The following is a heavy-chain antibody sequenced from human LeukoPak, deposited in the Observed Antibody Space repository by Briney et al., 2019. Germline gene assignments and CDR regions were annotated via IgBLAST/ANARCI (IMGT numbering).Heavy chain of an antibody. J-gene: IGHJ4*02. CDR1: GYTFTSYG. CDR3: ARVRAAGTFYFDY. V-gene: IGHV1-18*01. D-gene: IGHD6-13*01. CDR2: ISDYNGNT. Sequence: ASVNDSFKASGYTFTSYGISWVRQAPCQGLEWMGWISDYNGNTNYAQKLQGRVTMTTDTSTSTAYMELRSLRSDDTAVYYCARVRAAGTFYFDYWGQGTLVTVSS.